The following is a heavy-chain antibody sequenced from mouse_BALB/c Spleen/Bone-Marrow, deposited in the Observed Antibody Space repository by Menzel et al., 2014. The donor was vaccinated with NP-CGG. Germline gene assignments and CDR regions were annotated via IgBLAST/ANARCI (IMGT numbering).Heavy chain of an antibody. D-gene: IGHD3-2*01. CDR3: ASDSSGGILAMDY. CDR1: GDSITSGY. Sequence: EVKLVESGPSLVKPSQPLSLTCSVTGDSITSGYWNWIRKFPGNKLEYMGYISYSGSTYYNPSLSSRISISRDTSKNRYYLQLNSVTTEDTATYYCASDSSGGILAMDYWGQGTSVTVSS. J-gene: IGHJ4*01. V-gene: IGHV3-8*02. CDR2: ISYSGST.